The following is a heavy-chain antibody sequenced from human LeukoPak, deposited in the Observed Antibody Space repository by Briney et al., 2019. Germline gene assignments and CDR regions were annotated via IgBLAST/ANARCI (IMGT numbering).Heavy chain of an antibody. Sequence: ASVRHSCKASGYTFTAAYNIHWLRQAPGQGPEFMGWINPSSGDTRYAQKFQGRVTVTRDTVISTAYMELSSLTSDDTAVYYCARDPRGTYDYWGQGTLVTVSS. CDR2: INPSSGDT. CDR3: ARDPRGTYDY. D-gene: IGHD5-12*01. V-gene: IGHV1-2*02. J-gene: IGHJ4*02. CDR1: GYTFTAAYN.